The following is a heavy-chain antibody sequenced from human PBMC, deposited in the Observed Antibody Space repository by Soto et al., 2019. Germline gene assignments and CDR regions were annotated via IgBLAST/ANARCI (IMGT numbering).Heavy chain of an antibody. V-gene: IGHV3-74*01. CDR3: TRDPFGEVSF. CDR1: GFTFSNYW. Sequence: GGSLRLSCAASGFTFSNYWMHWVRQAPGKGLVWVSRIKSDGSSTSSADSVKGRFTISRDNARNTLYLQMNSLRAEDTAVYYCTRDPFGEVSFWGQGIMVTVSS. CDR2: IKSDGSST. J-gene: IGHJ3*01. D-gene: IGHD3-10*01.